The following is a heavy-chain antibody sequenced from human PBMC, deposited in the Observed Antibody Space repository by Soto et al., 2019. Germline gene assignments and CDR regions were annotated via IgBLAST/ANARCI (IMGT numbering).Heavy chain of an antibody. CDR2: IYYSGST. J-gene: IGHJ3*02. CDR3: ASASGYYYDSSGYYPHDAFDI. V-gene: IGHV4-31*03. CDR1: GGSISSGDYY. Sequence: SENLSLTCTVSGGSISSGDYYGRWFRQHPGKALEWIGYIYYSGSTYYNPSLKSRVTISVDTSKNQFSLKLSSVTAADTAVYYCASASGYYYDSSGYYPHDAFDIWGQGTMVT. D-gene: IGHD3-22*01.